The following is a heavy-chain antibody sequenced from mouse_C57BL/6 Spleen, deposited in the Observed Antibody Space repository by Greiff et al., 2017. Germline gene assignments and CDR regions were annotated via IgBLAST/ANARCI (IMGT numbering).Heavy chain of an antibody. CDR1: GYAFSSYW. J-gene: IGHJ2*01. D-gene: IGHD1-1*01. Sequence: QVQLKQSGAELVKPGASVKISCKASGYAFSSYWMNWVKQRPGKGLEWIGQIYPGDGDTNYNGKFKGKATLTADKSSSTAYMQLSSLTSEDSAVYFRARAYYYGDYFDYWGQGTTLTVSS. V-gene: IGHV1-80*01. CDR2: IYPGDGDT. CDR3: ARAYYYGDYFDY.